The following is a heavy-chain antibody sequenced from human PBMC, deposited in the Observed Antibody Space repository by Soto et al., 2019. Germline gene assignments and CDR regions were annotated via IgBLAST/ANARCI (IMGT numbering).Heavy chain of an antibody. CDR2: IYYSVST. J-gene: IGHJ6*02. D-gene: IGHD3-22*01. CDR3: ARRLYYDSSGFEGGGMDV. V-gene: IGHV4-39*01. Sequence: QLQLQESGPGLVKPSETLSLTCTVSGGSISSSSYYWGWIRQPPGKGLEWIGSIYYSVSTYYNPSLKSRVTISVETSKHQFSLKLSSVTAADTAVYYCARRLYYDSSGFEGGGMDVWGQGTTVTVSS. CDR1: GGSISSSSYY.